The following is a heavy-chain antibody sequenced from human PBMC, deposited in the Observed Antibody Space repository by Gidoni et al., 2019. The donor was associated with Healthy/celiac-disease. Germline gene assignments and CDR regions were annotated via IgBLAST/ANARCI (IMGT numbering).Heavy chain of an antibody. CDR2: ISGSGGST. CDR3: AKVPNYDFWSGYPGYYYYGMDV. CDR1: GFTFSSYA. D-gene: IGHD3-3*01. V-gene: IGHV3-23*01. J-gene: IGHJ6*02. Sequence: EVPLLESGGGLVQPGGSLSLSCAASGFTFSSYAMSWVRQAPGKGLEWVDGISGSGGSTYYADSVKGRFTISRDNSKNTLYLQMNSLRAEDTAVYYCAKVPNYDFWSGYPGYYYYGMDVWGQGTTVTVSS.